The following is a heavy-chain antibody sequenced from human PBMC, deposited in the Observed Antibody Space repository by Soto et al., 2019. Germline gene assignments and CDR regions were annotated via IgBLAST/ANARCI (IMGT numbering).Heavy chain of an antibody. CDR2: ISWNSASI. J-gene: IGHJ6*02. Sequence: EVQLVESGGGLVQPGRSLRLSCAASGFTFHEYAVHWARQAPGKGLAWVSGISWNSASIGYADSVRGRFTISRENPTSCRFLQMDRTRAEDTALDCCAKAITQGTPLHSYPGRDLWGQGTRVNVSS. CDR3: AKAITQGTPLHSYPGRDL. V-gene: IGHV3-9*01. CDR1: GFTFHEYA.